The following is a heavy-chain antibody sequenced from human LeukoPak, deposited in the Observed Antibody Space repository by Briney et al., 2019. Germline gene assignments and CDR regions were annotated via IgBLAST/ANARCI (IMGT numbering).Heavy chain of an antibody. V-gene: IGHV3-7*01. CDR2: IKQDGSEK. J-gene: IGHJ4*02. D-gene: IGHD3-3*01. Sequence: GGSLRLSCAASGFTFSSYWMSWVRQAPGKGLEWVADIKQDGSEKYYVDSVKGRFTISRDNAKNSLYLQMNSLRAEDTAVYYCARESYYDFWSGYPPIYWGQGTLVTVSS. CDR3: ARESYYDFWSGYPPIY. CDR1: GFTFSSYW.